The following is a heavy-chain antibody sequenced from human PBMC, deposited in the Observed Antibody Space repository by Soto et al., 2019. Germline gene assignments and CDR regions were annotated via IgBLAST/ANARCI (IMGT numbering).Heavy chain of an antibody. CDR2: INHSGST. CDR3: ARGGGDIVVVVAAKNYYYYYYMDV. Sequence: QVQLQQWGAGLLKPSETLSLTCAVYGGSFSGYYWSWIRQPPGKGLEWIGEINHSGSTNYNPSLKSRVTISVDTSKNQFSLKLSSVTAADTAVYYCARGGGDIVVVVAAKNYYYYYYMDVWGKGTTVTVSS. CDR1: GGSFSGYY. V-gene: IGHV4-34*01. D-gene: IGHD2-15*01. J-gene: IGHJ6*03.